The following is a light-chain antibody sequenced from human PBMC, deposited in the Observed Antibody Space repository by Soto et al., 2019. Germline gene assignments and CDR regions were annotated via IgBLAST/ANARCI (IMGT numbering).Light chain of an antibody. Sequence: QSVLTQPPSASGSPGQSVTISCTGTSSDVGGYNYVSWYQQHPGKAPKLMIYEVSKRPSGVPDRFSGSKSGNTASLTVSGLQAEDEADYYYSSYAGSNKSLVFGTGTKVTVL. V-gene: IGLV2-8*01. J-gene: IGLJ1*01. CDR1: SSDVGGYNY. CDR3: SSYAGSNKSLV. CDR2: EVS.